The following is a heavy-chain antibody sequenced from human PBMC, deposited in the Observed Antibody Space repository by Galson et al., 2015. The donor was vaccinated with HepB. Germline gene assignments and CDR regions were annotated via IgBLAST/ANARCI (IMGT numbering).Heavy chain of an antibody. V-gene: IGHV6-1*01. CDR3: SRQYEYKSDFYYFDS. Sequence: CAISGDSVSSNSATWNWIRQSPSRGLEWLGRTYYDSKWYNNYAPSVRSRITISPDTSKNQFSLQLKSLTPEDTAVYYCSRQYEYKSDFYYFDSWGQGTPVIVSS. J-gene: IGHJ4*02. D-gene: IGHD2-21*02. CDR2: TYYDSKWYN. CDR1: GDSVSSNSAT.